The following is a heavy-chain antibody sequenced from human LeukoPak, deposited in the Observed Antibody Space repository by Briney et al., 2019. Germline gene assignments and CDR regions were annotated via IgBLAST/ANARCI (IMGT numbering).Heavy chain of an antibody. D-gene: IGHD3-10*01. CDR2: ISYDGSNK. J-gene: IGHJ5*02. Sequence: GRSLRLSCAASGFTFSSYAMHWVRQAPGKGLEWVAVISYDGSNKYYADFVKGRFTISRDNSKNTLYLQMNSLRAEDTAVYYCARDLGDPLWFGSNWFDPWGQGTLVTVSS. CDR3: ARDLGDPLWFGSNWFDP. V-gene: IGHV3-30-3*01. CDR1: GFTFSSYA.